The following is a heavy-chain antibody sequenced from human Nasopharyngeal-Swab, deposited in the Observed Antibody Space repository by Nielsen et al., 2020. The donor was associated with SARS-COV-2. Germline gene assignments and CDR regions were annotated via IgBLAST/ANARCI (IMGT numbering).Heavy chain of an antibody. J-gene: IGHJ5*02. CDR3: AKEAYVSIVRGVTPWFDP. CDR2: ISSSGSTI. CDR1: GFTFSDYY. Sequence: GESLKISCAASGFTFSDYYMSWIRQAPGKGLEWVSYISSSGSTIYYADSVKGRFTISRDNSKNTLYLQMNSLRAEDTAVYYCAKEAYVSIVRGVTPWFDPWGQGTLVTVSS. V-gene: IGHV3-11*04. D-gene: IGHD3-10*01.